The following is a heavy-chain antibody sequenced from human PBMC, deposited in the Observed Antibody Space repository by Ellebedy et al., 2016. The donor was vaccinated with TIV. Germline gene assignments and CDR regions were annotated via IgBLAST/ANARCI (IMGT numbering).Heavy chain of an antibody. Sequence: ASVKVSCKASGYTFTSYFIYWVRQAPGQGLEWMGVINPIGGSTTYAQKFQDRVTITADASTSTVYMELKSLRSEDTAVYYCARDEPPWGETPHYGIDVWGQGTTVTVSS. CDR2: INPIGGST. CDR3: ARDEPPWGETPHYGIDV. CDR1: GYTFTSYF. D-gene: IGHD3-16*01. J-gene: IGHJ6*02. V-gene: IGHV1-46*01.